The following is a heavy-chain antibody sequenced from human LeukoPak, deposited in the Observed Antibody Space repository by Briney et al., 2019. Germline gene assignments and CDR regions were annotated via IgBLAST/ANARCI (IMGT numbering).Heavy chain of an antibody. CDR1: GFTFSTYW. Sequence: GGSLRLSCAASGFTFSTYWMSWVRQAPGKGPKWVANIKEDGSEKYYVDSVKGRFTIFRDNAKTSLYLQMNSLRAEDTAVYYCARGGGFYFDYWGQGTLVTVS. J-gene: IGHJ4*02. CDR3: ARGGGFYFDY. V-gene: IGHV3-7*01. CDR2: IKEDGSEK. D-gene: IGHD5-12*01.